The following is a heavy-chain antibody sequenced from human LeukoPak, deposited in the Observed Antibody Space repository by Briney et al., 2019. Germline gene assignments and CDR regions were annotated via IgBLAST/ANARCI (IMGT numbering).Heavy chain of an antibody. CDR2: ISAYNGNT. D-gene: IGHD3-10*01. CDR1: GYTFTSYG. CDR3: ARDRGIRGYNWFDP. Sequence: ASVKVSCKASGYTFTSYGISWVRQAPGQGLEWMGWISAYNGNTNYAQKLQGRVTMTTDTSTSTAYIELRSLRSEDTAVYYCARDRGIRGYNWFDPWGQGTLVTVSS. J-gene: IGHJ5*02. V-gene: IGHV1-18*01.